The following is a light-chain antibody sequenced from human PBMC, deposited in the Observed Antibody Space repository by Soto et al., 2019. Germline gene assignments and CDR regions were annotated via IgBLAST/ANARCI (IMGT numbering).Light chain of an antibody. J-gene: IGLJ1*01. CDR1: SSDVGGYDY. V-gene: IGLV2-14*03. Sequence: QSALTQPASVSGSPGQSITISCTGTSSDVGGYDYVSWYQQHPGKAPKLMIYDVSNRPSGVSNRFSGSKSANTASLTISGLQAEDEAAYYCSSYTSSSTLAAYVFGTGTKVTVL. CDR3: SSYTSSSTLAAYV. CDR2: DVS.